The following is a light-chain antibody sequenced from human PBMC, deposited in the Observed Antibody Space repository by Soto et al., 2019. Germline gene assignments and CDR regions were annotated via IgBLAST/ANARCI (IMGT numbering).Light chain of an antibody. CDR3: SSYAGSNNV. CDR1: SSDVGGYNY. CDR2: EVS. V-gene: IGLV2-8*01. Sequence: QSALTQPPSASGSPGQSVTISCTGTSSDVGGYNYVSWYQQHPGKAPKLMIYEVSKRPSGVPDRLSGSKSGNTASLTVSGLQAEDEADYYCSSYAGSNNVFGTGTKVTVL. J-gene: IGLJ1*01.